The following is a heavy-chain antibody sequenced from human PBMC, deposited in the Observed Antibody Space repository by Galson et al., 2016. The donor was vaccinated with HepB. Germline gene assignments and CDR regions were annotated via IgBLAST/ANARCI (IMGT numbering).Heavy chain of an antibody. CDR2: ISYDGTNQ. V-gene: IGHV3-30*03. Sequence: SLRLSCAASGFTFGNYAMHWVRQAPGKGLEWVAGISYDGTNQNYRDSGKGRSTISSDNSNNTVHLQINSLKPEGTAVFYCARGALTIFAPVGLDVWGQGTQVIVSS. D-gene: IGHD3-3*01. J-gene: IGHJ6*02. CDR1: GFTFGNYA. CDR3: ARGALTIFAPVGLDV.